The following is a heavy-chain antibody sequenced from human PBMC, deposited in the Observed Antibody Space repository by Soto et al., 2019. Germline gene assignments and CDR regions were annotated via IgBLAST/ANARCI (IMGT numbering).Heavy chain of an antibody. Sequence: SETLSLTCPVSGGSIRSSSSYWGWIRQPPGKGLEWIGSIYYSGSTYYNPSLKSRVTISVDTSKNQFFLKLSSVTAADTAVYYCARHFVLRYFDWLLHFDYWGQGTLVTVSS. J-gene: IGHJ4*02. CDR1: GGSIRSSSSY. V-gene: IGHV4-39*01. CDR3: ARHFVLRYFDWLLHFDY. CDR2: IYYSGST. D-gene: IGHD3-9*01.